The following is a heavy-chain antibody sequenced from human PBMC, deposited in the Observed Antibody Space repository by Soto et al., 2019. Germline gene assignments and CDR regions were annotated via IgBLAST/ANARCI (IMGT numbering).Heavy chain of an antibody. J-gene: IGHJ3*02. CDR3: AREMFGSGYPGDAFDI. D-gene: IGHD3-22*01. CDR2: ISSSSSTI. V-gene: IGHV3-48*02. CDR1: GFTFSSYS. Sequence: PGGSLRLSXAASGFTFSSYSMNWVRQAPGKGLEWVSYISSSSSTIYYADSVKGRFTISRDNAKNSLYLQMNSLRDEDTAVYYCAREMFGSGYPGDAFDIWGQGTMVTVSS.